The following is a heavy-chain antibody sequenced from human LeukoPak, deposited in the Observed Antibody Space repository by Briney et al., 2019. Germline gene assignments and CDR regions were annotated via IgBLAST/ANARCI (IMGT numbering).Heavy chain of an antibody. CDR1: GFTFSSYW. CDR2: IKQDGSEK. V-gene: IGHV3-7*01. D-gene: IGHD6-19*01. J-gene: IGHJ4*02. Sequence: GGSLRLSCAASGFTFSSYWMSWVRQAPGKGLEWVANIKQDGSEKYYVDSVEGRFTISRENAKNALYLQMNSLRAEDTAVYYCARDRPSIAVAFFDYWGQGTLVTVSS. CDR3: ARDRPSIAVAFFDY.